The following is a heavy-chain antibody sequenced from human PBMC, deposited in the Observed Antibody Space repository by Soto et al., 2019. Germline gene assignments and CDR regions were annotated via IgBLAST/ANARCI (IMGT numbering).Heavy chain of an antibody. CDR1: GGSISNSDYF. Sequence: SETLSLTCTASGGSISNSDYFWAWMRQPPRKGLEWVGTISHTGSPRYNPSLKGRVTISVDTSKNQFSLRLPSVTAADTAVFYCASQLESTTYFDYWGRGTLVTVSS. V-gene: IGHV4-39*01. CDR2: ISHTGSP. J-gene: IGHJ4*02. CDR3: ASQLESTTYFDY. D-gene: IGHD1-1*01.